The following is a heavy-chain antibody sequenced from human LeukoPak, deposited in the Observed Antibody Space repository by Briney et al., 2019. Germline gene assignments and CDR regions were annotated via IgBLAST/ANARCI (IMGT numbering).Heavy chain of an antibody. CDR1: GFTFTNAW. CDR3: AKDFSSGYYPPWFDY. V-gene: IGHV3-23*01. CDR2: ISGSGGST. D-gene: IGHD3-22*01. Sequence: HPGGSLRLSCAASGFTFTNAWMYWVRQAPGKGLEWVSAISGSGGSTYYADSVKGRFTISRDNSKNTLCLQMNSLRAEDTAVYYCAKDFSSGYYPPWFDYWGQGTLVTVSS. J-gene: IGHJ4*02.